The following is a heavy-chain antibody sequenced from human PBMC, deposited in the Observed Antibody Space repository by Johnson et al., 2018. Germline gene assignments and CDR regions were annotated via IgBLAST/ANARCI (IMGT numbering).Heavy chain of an antibody. CDR1: GGTFSSYA. J-gene: IGHJ6*02. Sequence: QVQLVESGAEVKKPGSSVKVSCKASGGTFSSYAISWVRQAPGQGLEWMGGIIPLFGTAHYAQKFQGRVTITAAESTSTAYMGVSSLRSEDTAVYYCARDPLYSSWYYAYGMDVWGQGTTVTVS. CDR3: ARDPLYSSWYYAYGMDV. V-gene: IGHV1-69*01. CDR2: IIPLFGTA. D-gene: IGHD6-6*01.